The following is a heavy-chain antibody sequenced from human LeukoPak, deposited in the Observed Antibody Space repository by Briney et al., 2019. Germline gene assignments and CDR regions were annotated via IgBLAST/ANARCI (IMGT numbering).Heavy chain of an antibody. J-gene: IGHJ5*02. Sequence: GGSLRLSCVASGFTFSSYWMSWVRQAPGKGLEWVANIKQDGSENFYVDSVKGRFTISRDNAKNSLYLQMNSLRAEDTAVYYCARGYCSGGSCYSTADNWFDPWGQGTLVTVSS. D-gene: IGHD2-15*01. CDR3: ARGYCSGGSCYSTADNWFDP. V-gene: IGHV3-7*01. CDR2: IKQDGSEN. CDR1: GFTFSSYW.